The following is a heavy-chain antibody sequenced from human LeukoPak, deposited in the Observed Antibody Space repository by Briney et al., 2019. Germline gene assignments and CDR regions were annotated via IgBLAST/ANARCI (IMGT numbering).Heavy chain of an antibody. J-gene: IGHJ4*02. D-gene: IGHD2-21*02. CDR1: GFTVSSNY. CDR2: IYSGGST. V-gene: IGHV3-53*01. CDR3: TRVSTLAYCGGDCYSDY. Sequence: GGSLRLSCAASGFTVSSNYMSWVRQAPGKGLEWVSVIYSGGSTYYADSVKGRFTISRNNSKNTLYLQMNSLRVEDTAVYYCTRVSTLAYCGGDCYSDYWGQGTLVTVSS.